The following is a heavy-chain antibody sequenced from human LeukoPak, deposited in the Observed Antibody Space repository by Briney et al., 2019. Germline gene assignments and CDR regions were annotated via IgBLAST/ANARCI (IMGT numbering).Heavy chain of an antibody. CDR2: INPKSGGT. Sequence: ASVTVSCMGSGYTFSDYYMHWVRQAPGQGLEWMGRINPKSGGTSYAQKIQGRVTMTRDTSISTAYMELSRLTSDDTVVYYCARERIAAAGSIDVFDIWGQGTMVTVSS. CDR3: ARERIAAAGSIDVFDI. V-gene: IGHV1-2*05. CDR1: GYTFSDYY. D-gene: IGHD6-13*01. J-gene: IGHJ3*02.